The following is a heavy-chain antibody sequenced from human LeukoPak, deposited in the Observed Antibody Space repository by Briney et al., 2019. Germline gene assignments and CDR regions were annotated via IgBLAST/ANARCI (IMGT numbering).Heavy chain of an antibody. V-gene: IGHV1-18*01. Sequence: ASVKASCKASGYTFTSYGISWVRQAPGQGLEWMGWISAYNGNTNYAQKLQGRVTMTTDTSTSTAYMELRSLRSDDTAVYYCARAPLGYCSSTSCYRTLYYFDYWGQGTLVTVSS. CDR3: ARAPLGYCSSTSCYRTLYYFDY. J-gene: IGHJ4*02. CDR1: GYTFTSYG. CDR2: ISAYNGNT. D-gene: IGHD2-2*01.